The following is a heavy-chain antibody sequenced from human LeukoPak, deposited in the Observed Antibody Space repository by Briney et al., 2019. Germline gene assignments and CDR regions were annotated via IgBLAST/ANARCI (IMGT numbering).Heavy chain of an antibody. V-gene: IGHV4-34*01. CDR3: ARVGLQYDAFDI. D-gene: IGHD4-11*01. J-gene: IGHJ3*02. CDR2: INHSGST. Sequence: SETLSLTCAVYGGXFSGYYCSWIRQPPGKGLEWIGEINHSGSTNYNPSLKSRVTISVETSKNQFSLKLSSVTAADTAVYYCARVGLQYDAFDIWGQGTMVTVSS. CDR1: GGXFSGYY.